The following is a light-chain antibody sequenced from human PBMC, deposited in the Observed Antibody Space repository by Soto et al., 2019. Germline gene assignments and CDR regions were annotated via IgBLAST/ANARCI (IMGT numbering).Light chain of an antibody. Sequence: EIVLTQSPGTLSLSPGEGATLSCSASKSVSYSCVAWYQPKSGQAPRLLIYGASTRAAGIPDRFSGSGSGTNFALTISRLEPEDFALYYCHQYGTSVVTFAQGTRLE. J-gene: IGKJ5*01. CDR3: HQYGTSVVT. CDR1: KSVSYSC. CDR2: GAS. V-gene: IGKV3-20*01.